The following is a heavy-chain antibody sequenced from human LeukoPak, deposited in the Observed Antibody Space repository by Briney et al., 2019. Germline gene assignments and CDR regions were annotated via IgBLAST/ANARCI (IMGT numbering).Heavy chain of an antibody. V-gene: IGHV1-24*01. Sequence: ASVKVSCKVSAYTLTELSMQWVRQAPGKGLEWMGGFDPEDGETIYAQKFQGRVTITADESTSTAYMELSSLRSEDTAVYYCAREDSSSSGAYSDYWGQGTLVTVSS. D-gene: IGHD6-6*01. CDR1: AYTLTELS. J-gene: IGHJ4*02. CDR2: FDPEDGET. CDR3: AREDSSSSGAYSDY.